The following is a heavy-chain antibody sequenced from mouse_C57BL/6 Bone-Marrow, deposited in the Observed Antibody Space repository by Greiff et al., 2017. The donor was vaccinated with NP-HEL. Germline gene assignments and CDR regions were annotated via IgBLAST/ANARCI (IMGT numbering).Heavy chain of an antibody. J-gene: IGHJ3*01. CDR1: GYAFSSSW. CDR2: IYPGDGDT. V-gene: IGHV1-82*01. Sequence: QVQLKESGPELVKPGASVKISCKASGYAFSSSWMNWVKQRPGKGLEWIGRIYPGDGDTNYNGKFKGKATLTADKSSSTAYMQLSSLTSEDSAVYFCAREGGNYVRVWFAYWGQGTLVTVSA. D-gene: IGHD2-1*01. CDR3: AREGGNYVRVWFAY.